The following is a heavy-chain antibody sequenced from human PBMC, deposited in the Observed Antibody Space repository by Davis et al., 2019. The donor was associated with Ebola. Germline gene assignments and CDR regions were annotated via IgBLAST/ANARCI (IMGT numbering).Heavy chain of an antibody. Sequence: MPSETLSLTCTVSGGSINTVTYYWAWIRQPPGQGLEWIGNIYYGDTTHFNPSLESRLTISLDTSKNQFSLKLNSVTAADTAVYYCAKDSGSGGSCMEVWGKGTTVIVSS. J-gene: IGHJ6*04. CDR1: GGSINTVTYY. D-gene: IGHD2-15*01. CDR2: IYYGDTT. CDR3: AKDSGSGGSCMEV. V-gene: IGHV4-39*02.